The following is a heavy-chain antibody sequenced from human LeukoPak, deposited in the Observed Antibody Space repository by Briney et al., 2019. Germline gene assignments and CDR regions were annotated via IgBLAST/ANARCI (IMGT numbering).Heavy chain of an antibody. CDR1: GFTFSNYA. D-gene: IGHD3-22*01. Sequence: GGSLRLSCAASGFTFSNYAMNWVRQAPGKGLEWVSAICGSGGSTYYADSVKGRFTISRDNSKNTLYLQMNSLGAEDTAVYYCAKDLSASRDSGYYSLDYWGQGTLVTVSS. J-gene: IGHJ4*02. CDR2: ICGSGGST. V-gene: IGHV3-23*01. CDR3: AKDLSASRDSGYYSLDY.